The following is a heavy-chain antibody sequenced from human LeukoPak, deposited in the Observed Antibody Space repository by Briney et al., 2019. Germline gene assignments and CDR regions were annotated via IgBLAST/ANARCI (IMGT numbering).Heavy chain of an antibody. V-gene: IGHV3-23*01. J-gene: IGHJ4*02. CDR2: ISGSGGST. D-gene: IGHD3-22*01. CDR1: GFTFSSYA. CDR3: AKDIVPYYYDSSGYYLEPFDY. Sequence: PGGSLRLSCAASGFTFSSYAMSWVRQAPGKGLEWVSAISGSGGSTYYADSVKGRFTTSRDNSKNTLYLQMNSLRAEDTAVYYCAKDIVPYYYDSSGYYLEPFDYWGQGTLVTVSS.